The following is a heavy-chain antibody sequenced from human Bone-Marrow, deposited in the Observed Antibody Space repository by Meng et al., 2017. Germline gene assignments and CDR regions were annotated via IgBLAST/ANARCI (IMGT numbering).Heavy chain of an antibody. CDR1: GFTFSSYA. CDR3: GRSAVTKYYFDY. J-gene: IGHJ4*02. V-gene: IGHV3-23*01. D-gene: IGHD4-17*01. CDR2: ITGSGGST. Sequence: GESLKISCAASGFTFSSYAMSWVRQAPGKGLEWVSAITGSGGSTYYADSVKGRFTISRDNSKNTLYLQMNSLRAEDTAVYYCGRSAVTKYYFDYWGQGTLVTVS.